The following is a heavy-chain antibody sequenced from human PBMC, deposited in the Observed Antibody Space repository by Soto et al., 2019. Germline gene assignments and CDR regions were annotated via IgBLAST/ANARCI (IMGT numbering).Heavy chain of an antibody. CDR3: ARDSNWSSDY. CDR1: GFTFSGYN. D-gene: IGHD1-1*01. V-gene: IGHV3-48*02. Sequence: EVQLVESGGGLVQPGGSLRLSCAASGFTFSGYNMNWVRQAPGKGLEWISCIKSDSSGTWYADSVKGRFTMSRDNDKNSLSLQMNSLRDEDTAVYFCARDSNWSSDYWGQGTLVAVSS. J-gene: IGHJ4*02. CDR2: IKSDSSGT.